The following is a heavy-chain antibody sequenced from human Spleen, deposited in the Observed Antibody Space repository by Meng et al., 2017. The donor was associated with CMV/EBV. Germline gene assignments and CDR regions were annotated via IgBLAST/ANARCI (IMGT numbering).Heavy chain of an antibody. CDR1: GFTFDHYA. J-gene: IGHJ6*01. V-gene: IGHV3-9*03. CDR2: ISWNSSSI. Sequence: SLKISCAATGFTFDHYAMHWVRQAPGKGLEWVSGISWNSSSIGYADSVKGRFTISRDNAKKSLYLQMNSLRDEDVALYFCAKDRLANYYYFGLDVWGQGTTVTVS. CDR3: AKDRLANYYYFGLDV. D-gene: IGHD5-12*01.